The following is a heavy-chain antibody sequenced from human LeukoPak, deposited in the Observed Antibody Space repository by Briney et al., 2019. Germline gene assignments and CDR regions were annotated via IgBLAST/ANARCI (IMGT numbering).Heavy chain of an antibody. Sequence: ASVKVSCKASGYTFSSYDINWVRQATGQGLEWMGWMDPNSGNTGYAQKFQGRVTMTKNTSITTAYMDLSSLRSEDTAVYYCARALSWTTESYYYMDVWGKGTTVTVSS. CDR1: GYTFSSYD. V-gene: IGHV1-8*01. CDR3: ARALSWTTESYYYMDV. CDR2: MDPNSGNT. J-gene: IGHJ6*03. D-gene: IGHD3/OR15-3a*01.